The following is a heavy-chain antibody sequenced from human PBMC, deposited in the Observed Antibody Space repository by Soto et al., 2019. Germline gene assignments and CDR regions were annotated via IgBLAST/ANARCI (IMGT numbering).Heavy chain of an antibody. V-gene: IGHV4-4*02. D-gene: IGHD3-16*01. CDR2: IYHSGST. Sequence: SETLSLTSAGSAGSLSSRNWWRWAPQPPGKGLEWTGEIYHSGSTNYNPSLKSRVTISVDKSKNQFSLKLSSVTAADTAVYYCASRGGSPHFLYYFDYWGQGTLVTVSS. J-gene: IGHJ4*02. CDR1: AGSLSSRNW. CDR3: ASRGGSPHFLYYFDY.